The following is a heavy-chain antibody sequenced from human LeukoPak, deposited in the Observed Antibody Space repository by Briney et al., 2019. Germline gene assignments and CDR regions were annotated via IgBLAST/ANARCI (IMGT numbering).Heavy chain of an antibody. V-gene: IGHV4-34*01. CDR1: GGSFSGYY. D-gene: IGHD3-3*01. J-gene: IGHJ3*02. Sequence: SETLSLTCAVYGGSFSGYYWSWIRQPPGKGLEWIGEINHSGSTNYNPSLKSRVTISVDTSKNQFSLKLSSVTAADTAVYYCASTSTIFGVVIYSSGAFDIWGQGTMVTVSS. CDR3: ASTSTIFGVVIYSSGAFDI. CDR2: INHSGST.